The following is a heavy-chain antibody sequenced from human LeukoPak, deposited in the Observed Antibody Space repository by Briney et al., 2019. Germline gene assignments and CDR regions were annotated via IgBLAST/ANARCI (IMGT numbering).Heavy chain of an antibody. CDR1: GFIFTSYF. J-gene: IGHJ4*02. Sequence: GGSLRLSCAASGFIFTSYFMSWVRQAPGKGLEWVASIKHDGSEKYYVDSVRGRFAISRDNTMNSLYLQMSSLRAEDTAVYYCATDRGWRTSGYYLYYFEYWGQGTLVTYSS. D-gene: IGHD3-3*01. CDR3: ATDRGWRTSGYYLYYFEY. V-gene: IGHV3-7*01. CDR2: IKHDGSEK.